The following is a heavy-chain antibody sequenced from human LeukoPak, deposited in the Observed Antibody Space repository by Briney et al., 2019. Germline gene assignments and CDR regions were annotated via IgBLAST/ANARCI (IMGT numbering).Heavy chain of an antibody. Sequence: ASVKVSCKASGYTFTGYYMHWVRQAPGQGLEWMGWINPNSGGTNYAQKFQGRVTMTRDTPISTAYMELSRLRSDDTAVYYCARDGGKWLVQYYFDYWGQGTLVTVSS. CDR1: GYTFTGYY. CDR3: ARDGGKWLVQYYFDY. CDR2: INPNSGGT. D-gene: IGHD6-19*01. V-gene: IGHV1-2*02. J-gene: IGHJ4*02.